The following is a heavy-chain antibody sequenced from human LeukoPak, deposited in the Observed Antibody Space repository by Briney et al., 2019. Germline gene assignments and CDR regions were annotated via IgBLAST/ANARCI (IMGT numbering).Heavy chain of an antibody. CDR3: ARDLLYSSSWGNWFDP. CDR1: GFTFSSYG. V-gene: IGHV3-33*08. J-gene: IGHJ5*02. CDR2: IWYGGSNK. Sequence: GGSLRLSCAASGFTFSSYGMHWVRQAPGKGLEWVAVIWYGGSNKYYADSVKGRFTISRDNSKNTLYLQMNSLRAEDTAVYYCARDLLYSSSWGNWFDPWGQGTLVTVSS. D-gene: IGHD6-13*01.